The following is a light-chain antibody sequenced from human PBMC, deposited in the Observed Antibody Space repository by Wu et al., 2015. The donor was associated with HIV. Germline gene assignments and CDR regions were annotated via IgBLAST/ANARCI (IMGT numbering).Light chain of an antibody. V-gene: IGKV1-13*02. CDR2: DAS. J-gene: IGKJ5*01. Sequence: AIQLTQSPSSLSASVGDRVTITCRASQGISSALAWYQQKPGKAPKLLIYDASSLESGVPSRFSGSGSGTDFTLTISSLQPEDFATYYCQQFNSYLLITFGQGTRLDIK. CDR3: QQFNSYLLIT. CDR1: QGISSA.